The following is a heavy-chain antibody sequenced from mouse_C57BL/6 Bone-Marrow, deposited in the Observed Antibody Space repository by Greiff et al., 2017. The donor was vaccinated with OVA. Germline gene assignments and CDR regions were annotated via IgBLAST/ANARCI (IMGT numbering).Heavy chain of an antibody. CDR2: ISNLAYSI. V-gene: IGHV5-15*01. J-gene: IGHJ4*01. D-gene: IGHD1-1*01. CDR1: GFTFSDYG. CDR3: ARHDYGSSYGAMDD. Sequence: EVQLQESGGGLVQPGGSLKLSCAASGFTFSDYGMAWVRQAPRKGPEWVAFISNLAYSIYYADTVTGRFAIARENAKNTLYLEMSSLRSEDTAMYYCARHDYGSSYGAMDDWGQGTSVTVSS.